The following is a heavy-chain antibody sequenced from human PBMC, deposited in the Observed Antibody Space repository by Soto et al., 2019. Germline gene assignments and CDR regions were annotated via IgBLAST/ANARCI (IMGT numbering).Heavy chain of an antibody. CDR2: INHSGST. J-gene: IGHJ6*02. D-gene: IGHD2-21*02. CDR3: ARGRVTARRMDV. V-gene: IGHV4-34*01. CDR1: GRSFRGYY. Sequence: PSETLSLTCAVYGRSFRGYYWSLIRQPPGKGLEWIEEINHSGSTNYNPSLKSRVTISVDTSKNQFSLKLSSVTAADTAVYYCARGRVTARRMDVWRQGTTVTVSS.